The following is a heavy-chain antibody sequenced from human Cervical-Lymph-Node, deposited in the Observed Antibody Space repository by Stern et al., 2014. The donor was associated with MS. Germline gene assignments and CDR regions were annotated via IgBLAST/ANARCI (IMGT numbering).Heavy chain of an antibody. V-gene: IGHV4-59*01. CDR3: AGAKERLGTYPY. D-gene: IGHD7-27*01. CDR2: VFYSEST. J-gene: IGHJ4*02. CDR1: GGSIISYY. Sequence: QVQLQESGPGLVKPSETLSLTCTVSGGSIISYYWSWIRQPPGKGLEWIVYVFYSESTDYTPSLKIRVTMSLDTSKNHCSLKLNSVTAADTAIYYCAGAKERLGTYPYWGQGTLVAVSS.